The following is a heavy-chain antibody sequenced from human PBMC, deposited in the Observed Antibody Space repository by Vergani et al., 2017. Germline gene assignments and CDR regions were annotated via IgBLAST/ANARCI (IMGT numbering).Heavy chain of an antibody. CDR1: GYTFTSYY. D-gene: IGHD3-22*01. CDR2: INPSGGST. J-gene: IGHJ4*02. Sequence: QVQLVQSGAEVKKPGASVKVSCKASGYTFTSYYMHWVRQAPGQGLEWMGIINPSGGSTSYAQKFQGRVTMTRDTSTSTVFMELSSLRSEDTAVYYCARDRSFDSWYYYDSSGYWPLGYWGQGTLVTVSS. CDR3: ARDRSFDSWYYYDSSGYWPLGY. V-gene: IGHV1-46*01.